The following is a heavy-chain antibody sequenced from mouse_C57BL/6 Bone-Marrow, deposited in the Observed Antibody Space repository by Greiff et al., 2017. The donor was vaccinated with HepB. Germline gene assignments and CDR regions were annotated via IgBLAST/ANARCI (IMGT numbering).Heavy chain of an antibody. CDR2: IYPGDGDT. CDR1: GYAFSSYW. Sequence: VVESGASVKISCKASGYAFSSYWMNWVKQRPGKGLEWIGPIYPGDGDTNYNGKFKGKATLTADKSSSTAYMQLSSLTSEDSAVYFCARQLRLRGFAYWGQGTLVTVSA. D-gene: IGHD3-2*02. V-gene: IGHV1-80*01. CDR3: ARQLRLRGFAY. J-gene: IGHJ3*01.